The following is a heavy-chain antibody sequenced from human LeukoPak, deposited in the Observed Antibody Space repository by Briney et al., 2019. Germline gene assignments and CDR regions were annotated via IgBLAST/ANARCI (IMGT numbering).Heavy chain of an antibody. J-gene: IGHJ5*02. D-gene: IGHD3-10*01. CDR3: AKGRWFGELLPNWFDP. Sequence: GASLRLSCAASGFTFSSYAMSWVRQAPGKGLEWVSAISGSGGSTYYADSVKGRFTISRDNSKNTLYLQMNSLRAEDTAVYYCAKGRWFGELLPNWFDPWGQGTLVTVSS. CDR1: GFTFSSYA. V-gene: IGHV3-23*01. CDR2: ISGSGGST.